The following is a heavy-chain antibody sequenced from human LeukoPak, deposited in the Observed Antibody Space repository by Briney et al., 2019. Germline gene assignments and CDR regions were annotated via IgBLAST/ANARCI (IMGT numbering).Heavy chain of an antibody. CDR1: GGTFSSYA. CDR2: IIPILGIA. Sequence: SVKVSCKASGGTFSSYAISWVRQAPGQGLEWMGRIIPILGIANYAQKFQGRVTITADKSTTTAYMKLSSLRSEDTAVYYCARDSNYGDYDGPWGQGTLVTVSS. V-gene: IGHV1-69*04. CDR3: ARDSNYGDYDGP. J-gene: IGHJ5*02. D-gene: IGHD4-17*01.